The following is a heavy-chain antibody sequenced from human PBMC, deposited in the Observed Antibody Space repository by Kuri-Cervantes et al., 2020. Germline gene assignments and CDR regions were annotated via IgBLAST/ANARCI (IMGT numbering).Heavy chain of an antibody. Sequence: ASVKVSCKASGYIFISYDTNWVRQATGQGLEWMGWMNPNSGNTGYAQKFQGRVTMTRDTSTSTVYMELSSLRSEDTAVYYCASRPWSDAFDIWGQGTMVTVSS. CDR2: MNPNSGNT. V-gene: IGHV1-8*01. CDR3: ASRPWSDAFDI. J-gene: IGHJ3*02. CDR1: GYIFISYD. D-gene: IGHD1-1*01.